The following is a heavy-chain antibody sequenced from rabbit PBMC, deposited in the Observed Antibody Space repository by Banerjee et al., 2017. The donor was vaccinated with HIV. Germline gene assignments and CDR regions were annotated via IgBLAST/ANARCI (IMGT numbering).Heavy chain of an antibody. Sequence: QSLEESGGDLVKPGASLTLTCTASGFSFSSSYWICWIRQAPGKGLEWIACIGTGSGSTYYASWAKGRFTITKTSSTTVTLQMTSLTAADTATYFCARDLDGSIGGWEFNLWGPGTLVTVS. V-gene: IGHV1S40*01. CDR2: IGTGSGST. D-gene: IGHD1-1*01. CDR1: GFSFSSSYW. J-gene: IGHJ4*01. CDR3: ARDLDGSIGGWEFNL.